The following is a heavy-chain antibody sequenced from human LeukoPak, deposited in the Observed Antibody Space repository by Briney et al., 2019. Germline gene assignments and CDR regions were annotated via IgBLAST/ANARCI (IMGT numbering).Heavy chain of an antibody. Sequence: GGSLRLSCAASGFIFNKNWMSWVRQVPGKGLEWVSGISWNSASIGYADSVKGRFTISRDNAKNFLYLQMNSLRVEDTALYYCAKDIRGATVTDYGMDVWGQGTTVTVSS. V-gene: IGHV3-9*01. D-gene: IGHD4-17*01. CDR1: GFIFNKNW. J-gene: IGHJ6*02. CDR3: AKDIRGATVTDYGMDV. CDR2: ISWNSASI.